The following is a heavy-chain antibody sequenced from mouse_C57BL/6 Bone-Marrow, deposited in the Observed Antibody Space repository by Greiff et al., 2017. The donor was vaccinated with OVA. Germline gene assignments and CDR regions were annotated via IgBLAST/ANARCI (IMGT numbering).Heavy chain of an antibody. Sequence: VQLQQSGPELVKPGASVKIPCKASGYTFTDYNMDWVKQSHGKSLEWIGDINPNNGGTIYDQKFKGKATLTVDKSSSTAYMELRSLTSEDTAVYYCARDVGDYYAMDYWGQGTTLTVSS. V-gene: IGHV1-18*01. CDR1: GYTFTDYN. CDR3: ARDVGDYYAMDY. D-gene: IGHD1-1*02. J-gene: IGHJ2*01. CDR2: INPNNGGT.